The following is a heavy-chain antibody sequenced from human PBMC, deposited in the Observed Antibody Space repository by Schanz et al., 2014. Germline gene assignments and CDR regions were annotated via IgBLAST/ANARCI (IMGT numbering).Heavy chain of an antibody. CDR2: FDPKKGEA. D-gene: IGHD2-21*01. CDR1: GPFLSNLL. Sequence: QAQLVRFGVGVRNLGASGKASCRVPGPFLSNLLRPWVPQAPAKGLEWMGGFDPKKGEAIYAQKFQGRVTMTEDTSTGTAYMELRSLTSEDTAVYYCATGPHIVVAFDYWGQGTLVTVSS. J-gene: IGHJ4*02. CDR3: ATGPHIVVAFDY. V-gene: IGHV1-24*01.